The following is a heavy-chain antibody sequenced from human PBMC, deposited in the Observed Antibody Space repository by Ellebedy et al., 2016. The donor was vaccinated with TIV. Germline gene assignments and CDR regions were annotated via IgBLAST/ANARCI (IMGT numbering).Heavy chain of an antibody. D-gene: IGHD2-15*01. J-gene: IGHJ4*02. Sequence: GESLKISCAASGFTFSSYAMHWVRQAPGKGLEWVAVISYDGSNKYYADSVKGRFTISRDNSKNTLYLQMNSLRAEDTAVYYCARDGGRYCSGGSCLGDYWGQGTLVTVSS. CDR2: ISYDGSNK. CDR3: ARDGGRYCSGGSCLGDY. CDR1: GFTFSSYA. V-gene: IGHV3-30-3*01.